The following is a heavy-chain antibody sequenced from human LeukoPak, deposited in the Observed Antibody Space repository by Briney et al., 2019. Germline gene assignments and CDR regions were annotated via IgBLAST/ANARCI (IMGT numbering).Heavy chain of an antibody. CDR2: ISGSGGST. CDR1: GFTFRSYA. V-gene: IGHV3-23*01. Sequence: GGSLRLSCSASGFTFRSYAMSWVRQAPGTGLEWVSAISGSGGSTYYADSVKGRFTISRDNSKNTLYLQMNSLRAEDTAVYYCANRGYSYGPFDYWGQGTLVTVSS. D-gene: IGHD5-18*01. CDR3: ANRGYSYGPFDY. J-gene: IGHJ4*02.